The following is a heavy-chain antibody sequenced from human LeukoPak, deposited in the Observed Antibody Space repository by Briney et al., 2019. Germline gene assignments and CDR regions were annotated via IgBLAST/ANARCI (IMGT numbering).Heavy chain of an antibody. D-gene: IGHD3-10*01. CDR3: ARDLIRLVSSPKGSGSGVY. J-gene: IGHJ4*02. V-gene: IGHV1-18*01. CDR2: ISAENGST. CDR1: GHTFSSYG. Sequence: ASVKVSCKASGHTFSSYGISWVRQAPGQGLEWMGWISAENGSTKYAQKVQGRVTMTTDTSTGTAYLELRNLRSDDTAIYYCARDLIRLVSSPKGSGSGVYWGQGTLVTVSS.